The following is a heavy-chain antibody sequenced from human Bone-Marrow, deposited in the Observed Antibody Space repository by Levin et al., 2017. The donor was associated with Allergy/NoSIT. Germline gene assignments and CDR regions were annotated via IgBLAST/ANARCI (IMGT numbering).Heavy chain of an antibody. Sequence: SETLSLTCTVSGGSISSYYWSWIRQPPGKGLEWIGYIYYSGSTNYNPSLKSRVTISVDTSKNQFSLKLSSVTAADTAVYYCARDRKGSGPGPQPEGYFDLWGRGTLVTVSS. CDR3: ARDRKGSGPGPQPEGYFDL. CDR1: GGSISSYY. CDR2: IYYSGST. V-gene: IGHV4-59*01. D-gene: IGHD3-10*01. J-gene: IGHJ2*01.